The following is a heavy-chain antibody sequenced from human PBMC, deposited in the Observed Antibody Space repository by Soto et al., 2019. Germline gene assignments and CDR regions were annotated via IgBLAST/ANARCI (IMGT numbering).Heavy chain of an antibody. V-gene: IGHV3-33*01. CDR1: GFTFSSYG. J-gene: IGHJ3*02. D-gene: IGHD3-10*01. CDR3: ARDLYYYGSGSSTVSAFDI. CDR2: IWYDGSNK. Sequence: GGSLRLSCAASGFTFSSYGMHWVRQAPGKGLEWVAVIWYDGSNKYYADSVKGRFTISRDNSKNTLYLQMNSLRAEDTAVYYCARDLYYYGSGSSTVSAFDIWGQGTMVTVSS.